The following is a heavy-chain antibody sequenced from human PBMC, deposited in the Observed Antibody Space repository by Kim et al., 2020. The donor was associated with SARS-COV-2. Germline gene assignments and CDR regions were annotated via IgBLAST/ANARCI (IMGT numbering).Heavy chain of an antibody. CDR3: ARERYGPGGMDV. CDR1: GGSISSYY. J-gene: IGHJ6*02. Sequence: SETLSLTCTVSGGSISSYYWSWIRQPPGKGLEWIGYIYYSGSTNYNPSLKSRVTISVDTSKNQFSLKLSSVTAADTAVYYCARERYGPGGMDVWGQGTTVTVSS. CDR2: IYYSGST. V-gene: IGHV4-59*01. D-gene: IGHD1-1*01.